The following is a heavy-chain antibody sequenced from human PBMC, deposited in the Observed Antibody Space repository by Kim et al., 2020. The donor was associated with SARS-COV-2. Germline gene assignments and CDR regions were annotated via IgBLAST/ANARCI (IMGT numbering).Heavy chain of an antibody. V-gene: IGHV3-23*01. CDR3: AKATCDIVVVPAAPDLDY. CDR2: ISGSGGST. J-gene: IGHJ4*02. CDR1: GFTFSSYA. D-gene: IGHD2-2*01. Sequence: GGSLRLSCAASGFTFSSYAMSWVRQAPGKGLEWVSAISGSGGSTYYADSVKGRFTISRDNSKNTLYLQMNSLRAEDTAVYYCAKATCDIVVVPAAPDLDYWGKGTPVTVSS.